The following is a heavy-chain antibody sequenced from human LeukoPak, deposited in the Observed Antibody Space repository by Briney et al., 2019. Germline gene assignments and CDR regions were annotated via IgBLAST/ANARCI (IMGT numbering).Heavy chain of an antibody. CDR3: ARVIRAAPGKGYFDY. CDR1: GFIFSTYA. V-gene: IGHV3-23*01. D-gene: IGHD6-13*01. CDR2: ISGSGGST. Sequence: GGSLRLSCATSGFIFSTYALSWVRQAPGKGLEWASSISGSGGSTYHADSVKGRFTIPRDSSKNTLYLQMSSLRAEDTAIYYCARVIRAAPGKGYFDYWGQGTLVTVSS. J-gene: IGHJ4*02.